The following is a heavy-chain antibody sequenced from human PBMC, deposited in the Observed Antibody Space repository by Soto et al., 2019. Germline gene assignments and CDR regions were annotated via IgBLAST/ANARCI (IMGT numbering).Heavy chain of an antibody. CDR1: GFTFTNYA. D-gene: IGHD6-19*01. CDR3: AKADWGGRYGGPFDS. Sequence: GGSLRLSCAASGFTFTNYAMNWVRQAPGKGLEWVSAISGSGGGTYYADSVKGRFAISRDYSKNTLYLQMNSLRAEDTALYYCAKADWGGRYGGPFDSWGPGTLVTVSS. V-gene: IGHV3-23*01. CDR2: ISGSGGGT. J-gene: IGHJ4*02.